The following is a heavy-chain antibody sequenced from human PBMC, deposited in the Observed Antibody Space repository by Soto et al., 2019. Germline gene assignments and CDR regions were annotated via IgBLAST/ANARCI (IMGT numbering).Heavy chain of an antibody. V-gene: IGHV1-69*06. J-gene: IGHJ6*02. D-gene: IGHD1-26*01. CDR1: GGTFSSYA. CDR3: ARVLGSGFHYYYGMDV. CDR2: IIPIFGTA. Sequence: QVQLVQSGAEVKKPGSSVKVSCKASGGTFSSYAISWVRQAPGQGLEWMGGIIPIFGTANYAQKFQGRVTITADKSTSTADMELSSLRSEDTAVYYCARVLGSGFHYYYGMDVWGQGTTVTVSS.